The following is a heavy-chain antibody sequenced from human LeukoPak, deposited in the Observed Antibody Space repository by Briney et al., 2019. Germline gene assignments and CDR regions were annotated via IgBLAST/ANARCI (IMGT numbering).Heavy chain of an antibody. J-gene: IGHJ4*02. CDR1: GGSISSGGYY. CDR3: ARDRDYYDSSGYSD. V-gene: IGHV4-31*03. Sequence: PSQTLSLTCTVSGGSISSGGYYWSWIRQHPGKGLEWIGYIYYSGSTYYNPSLKGRVTISVDTSKNQFSLKLSSVTAADTAVYYCARDRDYYDSSGYSDWGQGTLVTVSS. CDR2: IYYSGST. D-gene: IGHD3-22*01.